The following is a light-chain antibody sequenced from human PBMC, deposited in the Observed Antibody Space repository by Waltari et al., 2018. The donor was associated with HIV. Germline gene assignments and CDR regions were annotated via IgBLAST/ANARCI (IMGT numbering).Light chain of an antibody. V-gene: IGLV1-40*01. CDR1: SSNIGAVYH. J-gene: IGLJ2*01. Sequence: QSVLTQPPSVSGAPGQRVTISCTGGSSNIGAVYHVHWYQQLPGKAPNLLIYGNSNRPPGLPDRFSGTKSGTSASLDIMGLQADDAAVYYSQSYDSSLSVVVFGGGHKLTVL. CDR3: QSYDSSLSVVV. CDR2: GNS.